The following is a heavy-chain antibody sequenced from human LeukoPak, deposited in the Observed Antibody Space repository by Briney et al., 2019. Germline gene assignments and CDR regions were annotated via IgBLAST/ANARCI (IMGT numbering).Heavy chain of an antibody. J-gene: IGHJ3*02. Sequence: GGSLRLSCAASGFTVSSNYMSWVRQAPGKGLEWVSVIYSGGSTYYADSVKGRFTISRDNSKNTLYLQMNSLRAEGTAVYYCARGRRAAAGSHDAFDIWGQGTMVTVSS. CDR3: ARGRRAAAGSHDAFDI. V-gene: IGHV3-53*01. D-gene: IGHD6-13*01. CDR2: IYSGGST. CDR1: GFTVSSNY.